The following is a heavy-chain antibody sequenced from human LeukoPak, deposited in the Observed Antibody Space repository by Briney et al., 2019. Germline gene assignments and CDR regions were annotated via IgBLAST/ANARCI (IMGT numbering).Heavy chain of an antibody. V-gene: IGHV1-8*01. D-gene: IGHD1-26*01. CDR2: MNPNSGNT. J-gene: IGHJ3*02. CDR1: GYTFTSYD. CDR3: ARELNLVGATSFAAFDI. Sequence: ASVKVSCKASGYTFTSYDINWVRQATGQGLEWMGWMNPNSGNTGYAQKFQGRVTMTRNTSISTAYMELSSLRSEDTAVYYCARELNLVGATSFAAFDIWGQGTMVTVSS.